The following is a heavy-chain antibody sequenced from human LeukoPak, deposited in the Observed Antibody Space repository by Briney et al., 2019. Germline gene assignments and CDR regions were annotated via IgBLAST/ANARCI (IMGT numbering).Heavy chain of an antibody. Sequence: GGSLRLSCAASGFTFSSYGMRWVRPAPGKGRAWVAVIWYDGSDKYYADSVKGRFTISRDNSKNTLYLQMNSLRAEDTAVYYCATGGPSGSYYRIGFWGQGTLVTVSS. V-gene: IGHV3-33*08. CDR1: GFTFSSYG. J-gene: IGHJ4*02. CDR2: IWYDGSDK. CDR3: ATGGPSGSYYRIGF. D-gene: IGHD3-10*01.